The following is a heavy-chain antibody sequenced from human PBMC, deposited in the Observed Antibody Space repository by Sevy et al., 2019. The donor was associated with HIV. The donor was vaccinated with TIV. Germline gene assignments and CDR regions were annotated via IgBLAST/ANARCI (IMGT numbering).Heavy chain of an antibody. J-gene: IGHJ4*02. CDR2: ISSSGSTI. CDR1: GFTFSDYY. CDR3: ARAYDYVWGSYRWSSYFDY. Sequence: GGSLRLSCAASGFTFSDYYMSWIRQAPGKGLEWVSYISSSGSTIYYADSVKGRFTISRDNAKNSLYLQMNSLRAEDTAVYYCARAYDYVWGSYRWSSYFDYWGQGTLVTVSS. D-gene: IGHD3-16*01. V-gene: IGHV3-11*01.